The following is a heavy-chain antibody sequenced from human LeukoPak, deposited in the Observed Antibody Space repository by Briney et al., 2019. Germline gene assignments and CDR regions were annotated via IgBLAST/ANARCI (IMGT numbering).Heavy chain of an antibody. CDR2: ISGAGGRT. D-gene: IGHD3-10*01. CDR3: AKDQSYYGSGRDAMDV. CDR1: GFTFGNYA. Sequence: GGSLRLSCAASGFTFGNYAMTWVRQAPGKGLEWVSSISGAGGRTYYAESVKGRFTISRDNSKNTLSLQMNSLRAEDTALYYCAKDQSYYGSGRDAMDVWRQGITVTVSS. J-gene: IGHJ6*02. V-gene: IGHV3-23*01.